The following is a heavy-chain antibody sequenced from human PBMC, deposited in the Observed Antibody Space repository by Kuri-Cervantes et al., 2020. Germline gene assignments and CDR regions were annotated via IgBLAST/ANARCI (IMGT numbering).Heavy chain of an antibody. V-gene: IGHV4-34*01. J-gene: IGHJ5*02. Sequence: SQTPSLIFAVYGEFLSDYYWRWIRQPPGKGLEWGGEINHSGSTNYNPSLKSRVTISADTSKNQLPLQLNSVTAADTAVYYCGRERRTCLVRGRGWFDPWGQGTLVTVS. D-gene: IGHD3-10*01. CDR1: GEFLSDYY. CDR3: GRERRTCLVRGRGWFDP. CDR2: INHSGST.